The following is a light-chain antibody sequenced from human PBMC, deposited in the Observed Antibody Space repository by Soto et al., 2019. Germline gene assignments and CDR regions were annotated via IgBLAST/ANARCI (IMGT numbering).Light chain of an antibody. CDR3: SSYTSRSTLGV. Sequence: QSALTQPASVSGSPGQSITISCTGTNSDIGGYNYVSWYQQHPGNAPKLMIYDVSNRPSGVSYRFSGSKSGNTASLTISGLQAEDEADYYCSSYTSRSTLGVFGGGTELTVL. CDR2: DVS. V-gene: IGLV2-14*03. CDR1: NSDIGGYNY. J-gene: IGLJ2*01.